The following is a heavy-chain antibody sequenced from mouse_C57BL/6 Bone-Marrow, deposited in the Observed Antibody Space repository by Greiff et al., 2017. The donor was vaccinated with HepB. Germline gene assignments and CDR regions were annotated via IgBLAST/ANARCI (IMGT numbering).Heavy chain of an antibody. D-gene: IGHD1-1*01. CDR3: ARSDYYGSSLYYFDY. V-gene: IGHV1-52*01. CDR1: GYTFTSYW. Sequence: VQLQQPGAELVRPGSSVKLSCKASGYTFTSYWMHWVKQRPIQGLEWIGNIDPSDSETHYNQKFKDKATLTVDKSSSTAYMQLSSLTSEYSAVYYCARSDYYGSSLYYFDYWGQGTTLTVSS. CDR2: IDPSDSET. J-gene: IGHJ2*01.